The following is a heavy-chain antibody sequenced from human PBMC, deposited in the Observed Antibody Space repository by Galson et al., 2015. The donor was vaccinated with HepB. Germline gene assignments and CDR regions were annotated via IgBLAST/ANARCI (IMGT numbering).Heavy chain of an antibody. Sequence: SLRLSCAASGFTFSSYSMNWVRQAPGKGLEWVSSISSSSSYIYYADSVKGRFTISRDNAKNSLYLQMNSLRAEDTAVYYCARDRVAEYDFWSGYYTAASDYWGQGTLVTVSS. V-gene: IGHV3-21*01. CDR2: ISSSSSYI. D-gene: IGHD3-3*01. CDR3: ARDRVAEYDFWSGYYTAASDY. J-gene: IGHJ4*02. CDR1: GFTFSSYS.